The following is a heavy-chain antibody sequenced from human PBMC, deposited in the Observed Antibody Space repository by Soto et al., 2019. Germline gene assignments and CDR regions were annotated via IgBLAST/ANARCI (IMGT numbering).Heavy chain of an antibody. CDR2: IYYSGST. Sequence: QVQLQESGPGLVKPSQTLSLTCTVSGGSISSGDYYWSWIRQPPGKGLEWIGYIYYSGSTYYNPSLKSRVTISVDTSKNQFSLKLRSVTAADTAVYYCARVLHCGGDCYDYWGQGTLVTVSS. J-gene: IGHJ4*02. D-gene: IGHD2-21*01. CDR1: GGSISSGDYY. CDR3: ARVLHCGGDCYDY. V-gene: IGHV4-30-4*01.